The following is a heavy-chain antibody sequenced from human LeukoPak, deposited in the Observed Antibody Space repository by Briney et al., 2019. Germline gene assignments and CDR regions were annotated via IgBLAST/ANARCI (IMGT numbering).Heavy chain of an antibody. V-gene: IGHV4-31*03. CDR2: IYYSGST. D-gene: IGHD3-22*01. Sequence: SETLSLTCTVSGGSISSGGYYWSWIRQHPGKGLEWIGYIYYSGSTYYNPSLKSRVTISVDTSKNQFSLKLSSVTAADTAVYYCAKGDYYDRSGPHAADYWGQGTLVTVSS. CDR1: GGSISSGGYY. J-gene: IGHJ4*02. CDR3: AKGDYYDRSGPHAADY.